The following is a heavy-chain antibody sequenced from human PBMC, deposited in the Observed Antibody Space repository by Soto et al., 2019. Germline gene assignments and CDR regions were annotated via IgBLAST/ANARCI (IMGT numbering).Heavy chain of an antibody. CDR2: IYSSGST. CDR1: GGAISTHY. D-gene: IGHD3-3*01. Sequence: QVHLQESGPGLVKPSETLSLTCTVSGGAISTHYWTWIRQPAGKGLEWIGRIYSSGSTKYNPSLQSRVTMSLDTSNNQFSLRLTSVTAADTAVYYCARGQRFSDWFDPWGQGTLVTVSS. J-gene: IGHJ5*02. V-gene: IGHV4-4*07. CDR3: ARGQRFSDWFDP.